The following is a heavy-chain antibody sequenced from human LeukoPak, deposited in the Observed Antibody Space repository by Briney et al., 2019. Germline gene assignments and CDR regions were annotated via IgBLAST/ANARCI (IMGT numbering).Heavy chain of an antibody. CDR3: ARHRMYYYDSSGRGVADAFDI. CDR1: GGSISSSSYY. Sequence: SETLSLTCTVSGGSISSSSYYWGWLRQPPGKGREWIGSIYYSGSTYYNPSLKSRVTISVDTSKNQFSLKLSSVTAADTAVYSCARHRMYYYDSSGRGVADAFDIWGQGTMVTVSS. V-gene: IGHV4-39*01. J-gene: IGHJ3*02. D-gene: IGHD3-22*01. CDR2: IYYSGST.